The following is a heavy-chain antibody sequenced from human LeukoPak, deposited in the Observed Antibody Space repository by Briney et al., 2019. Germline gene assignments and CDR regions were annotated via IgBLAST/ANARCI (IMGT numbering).Heavy chain of an antibody. V-gene: IGHV4-38-2*02. CDR3: ARDVVDSSSLGGHY. CDR1: GYSISSGYY. J-gene: IGHJ4*02. Sequence: SETLSLTCTVSGYSISSGYYWGWIRPPPGKGLEWIGRIYHSGSTNYNPSLKSRVTISIDTSKNQFSLKLSSVTAADTAVYYCARDVVDSSSLGGHYWGQGTLVTVSS. D-gene: IGHD6-13*01. CDR2: IYHSGST.